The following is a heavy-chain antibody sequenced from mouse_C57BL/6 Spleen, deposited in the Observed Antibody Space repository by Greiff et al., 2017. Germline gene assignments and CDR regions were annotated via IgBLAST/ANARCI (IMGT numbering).Heavy chain of an antibody. CDR2: IFPGSGST. J-gene: IGHJ2*01. D-gene: IGHD1-1*01. Sequence: QVQLQQSGPELVKPGASVKISCKASGYTFTDYYINWVKQRPGQGLEWIGWIFPGSGSTYYNEKFKGKATLTVDKSSSTAYMLLSSLTSEDSAVYFCARRWHYGSRGYFDYWGQGTTLTVSS. V-gene: IGHV1-75*01. CDR1: GYTFTDYY. CDR3: ARRWHYGSRGYFDY.